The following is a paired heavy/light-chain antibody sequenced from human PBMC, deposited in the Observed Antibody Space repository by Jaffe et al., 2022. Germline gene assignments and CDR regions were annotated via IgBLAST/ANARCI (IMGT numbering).Light chain of an antibody. J-gene: IGKJ2*01. CDR3: QQYYSYPQT. CDR1: QGISSY. Sequence: AIRMTQSPSSFSASTGDRVTITCRASQGISSYLAWYQQKPGKAPKLLIYAASTLQSGVPSRFSGSGSGTDFTLTISCLQSEDFATYYCQQYYSYPQTFGQGTKLEIK. CDR2: AAS. V-gene: IGKV1-8*01.
Heavy chain of an antibody. D-gene: IGHD3-16*02. V-gene: IGHV1-69*01. Sequence: QVQLVQSGAEVKKPGSSVKVSCKASGGTFSSYAISWVRQAPGQGLEWMGGIIPIFGTANYAQKFQGRVTITADESTSTAYMELSSLRSEDTAVYYCARDLRDNYDYIWGSYRHDAFDIWGQGTMVTVSS. CDR2: IIPIFGTA. J-gene: IGHJ3*02. CDR3: ARDLRDNYDYIWGSYRHDAFDI. CDR1: GGTFSSYA.